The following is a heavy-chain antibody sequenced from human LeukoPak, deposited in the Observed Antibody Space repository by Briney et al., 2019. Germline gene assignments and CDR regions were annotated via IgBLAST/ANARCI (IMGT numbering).Heavy chain of an antibody. J-gene: IGHJ4*01. CDR3: ARDMGRPGPAY. D-gene: IGHD3-10*01. V-gene: IGHV3-21*01. CDR2: ICTSGSYI. CDR1: GFTLNSYS. Sequence: GGPLRLSCAASGFTLNSYSMNWVPQAPEKGVEGVSFICTSGSYIHNADSVKRRFTVSRDNAENSLYPHMNRLRAQDTAVYYCARDMGRPGPAYWG.